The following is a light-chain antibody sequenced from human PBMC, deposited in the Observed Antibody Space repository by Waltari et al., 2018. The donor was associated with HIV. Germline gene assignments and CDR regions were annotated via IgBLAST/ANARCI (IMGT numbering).Light chain of an antibody. CDR1: SSNIGSNY. CDR2: RHN. J-gene: IGLJ3*02. V-gene: IGLV1-47*01. Sequence: QSVLTQPPSASGTPGQRVTISCSGSSSNIGSNYVYWYQQLPGTAPKLLIYRHNPRPSGVPDRFSGSKSGTSASLAISGLRSEDEADDYCAAWDDSLSGLHWVFGGVTKLTVL. CDR3: AAWDDSLSGLHWV.